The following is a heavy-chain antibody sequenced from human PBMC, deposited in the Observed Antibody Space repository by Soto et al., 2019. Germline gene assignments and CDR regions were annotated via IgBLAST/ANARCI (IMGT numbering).Heavy chain of an antibody. Sequence: QVQLVQSGAEVKKPGASVRVSCKASGYSFTDYHIHWVRQAPGQGLEWLGRINPKSGGTSTAQKFQGWFTMTRDRSMSTVYMELTRLRSDDTAVYFCARGHSTDCSNGVCSFFYNPEMDVWGQGTTVTVSS. CDR2: INPKSGGT. D-gene: IGHD2-8*01. J-gene: IGHJ6*02. CDR1: GYSFTDYH. V-gene: IGHV1-2*04. CDR3: ARGHSTDCSNGVCSFFYNPEMDV.